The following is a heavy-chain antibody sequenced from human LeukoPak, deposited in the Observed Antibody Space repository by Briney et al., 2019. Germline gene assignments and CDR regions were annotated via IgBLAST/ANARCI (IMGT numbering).Heavy chain of an antibody. CDR3: ARGGRWLRRMDMGY. D-gene: IGHD5-12*01. V-gene: IGHV4-61*02. J-gene: IGHJ4*02. Sequence: SETLSLTCTVSGGSISSGSYYWSWIRQPAGKGLEWIGRIYTSGSTNYNPSLKSRVTISVDTSKNQFSLKLSSVTAADTAVYYCARGGRWLRRMDMGYWGQGTLVTVSS. CDR1: GGSISSGSYY. CDR2: IYTSGST.